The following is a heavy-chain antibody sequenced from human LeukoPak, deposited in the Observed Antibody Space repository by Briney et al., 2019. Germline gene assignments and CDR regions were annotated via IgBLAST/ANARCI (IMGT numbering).Heavy chain of an antibody. CDR3: ARTKRITMVRGSNAFDI. CDR2: IYYSGST. D-gene: IGHD3-10*01. Sequence: PSETLSLTCTVSGGSISSSSYYWGWIRQPPGKGLEWIGSIYYSGSTYYNPSLKSRVTISVDTSKNQFSLKLSSVTAADTAVYYCARTKRITMVRGSNAFDIWGQGTMVTVSS. V-gene: IGHV4-39*07. J-gene: IGHJ3*02. CDR1: GGSISSSSYY.